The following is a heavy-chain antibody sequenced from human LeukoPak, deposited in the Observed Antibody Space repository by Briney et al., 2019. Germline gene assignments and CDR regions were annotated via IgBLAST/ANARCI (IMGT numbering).Heavy chain of an antibody. CDR3: APLAVPAANNLDY. J-gene: IGHJ4*02. Sequence: PGGSLRLSCTASGFTFSSYAMSWVRQAPGKGLEWVSSIGANTGTTYYADSVKGRFTISRDNSKNTLYLHMNSLRTEDTAVYYCAPLAVPAANNLDYWGQGTLVTVSS. V-gene: IGHV3-23*01. CDR1: GFTFSSYA. D-gene: IGHD2-2*01. CDR2: IGANTGTT.